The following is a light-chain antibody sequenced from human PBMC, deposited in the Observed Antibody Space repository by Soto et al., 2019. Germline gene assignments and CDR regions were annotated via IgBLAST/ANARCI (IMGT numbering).Light chain of an antibody. CDR1: QSVSSY. CDR2: DAS. J-gene: IGKJ4*01. V-gene: IGKV3-11*01. Sequence: EIVLTQSPATLSLSPGERATLTCRASQSVSSYLAWYQQKPGRAPRLLLFDASNRATGIPARFSGSGSGTDFTLTISSLGREDFAVYYCQQRINSPLTFGGGTKV. CDR3: QQRINSPLT.